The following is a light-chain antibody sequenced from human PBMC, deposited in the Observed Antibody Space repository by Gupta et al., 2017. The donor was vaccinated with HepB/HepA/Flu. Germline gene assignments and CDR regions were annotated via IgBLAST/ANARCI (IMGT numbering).Light chain of an antibody. J-gene: IGLJ1*01. Sequence: QSALTQPRSVSGSPGQSVAVYCTGSSSDVGVYNYVFWYQQHPGKAPKLMIYDVNKRPSGVPDRFSGSKSGNTASLTISGLQAEDESDYYCCSYAGSNTYVFGTGTTVSVL. CDR1: SSDVGVYNY. CDR2: DVN. V-gene: IGLV2-11*01. CDR3: CSYAGSNTYV.